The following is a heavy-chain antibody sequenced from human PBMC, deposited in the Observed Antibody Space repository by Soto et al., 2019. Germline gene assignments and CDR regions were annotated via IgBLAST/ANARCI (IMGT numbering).Heavy chain of an antibody. J-gene: IGHJ6*02. D-gene: IGHD3-10*01. V-gene: IGHV3-23*01. CDR2: IRGSGGGT. CDR3: AKASGRVHYGMHV. Sequence: VGSLRLSGSPPRFPFSIFAMNWVRQAPGKGLEWVSGIRGSGGGTYSADSVKGRFTISRDDSRNMLYLEMNTLRGEDTAVYYCAKASGRVHYGMHVWGQGTTVTVSS. CDR1: RFPFSIFA.